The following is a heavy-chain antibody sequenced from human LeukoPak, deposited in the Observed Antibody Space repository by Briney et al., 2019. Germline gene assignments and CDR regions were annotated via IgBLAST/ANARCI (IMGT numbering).Heavy chain of an antibody. Sequence: SETLSLTCTVSGGSISSYYWSWIRQPAGKGLEWIGRIYTSGSTNYNPSLKSRVTMSVDTSKNQFSLKLSSVTAADTAVYYCAREPAPAYDYYYMDVWGKGTTVTVSS. D-gene: IGHD1-14*01. CDR3: AREPAPAYDYYYMDV. V-gene: IGHV4-4*07. CDR2: IYTSGST. CDR1: GGSISSYY. J-gene: IGHJ6*03.